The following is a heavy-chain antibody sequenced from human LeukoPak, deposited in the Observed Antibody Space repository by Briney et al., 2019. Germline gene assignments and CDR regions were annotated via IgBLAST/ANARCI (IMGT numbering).Heavy chain of an antibody. CDR1: GYTFTGYY. V-gene: IGHV1-2*02. CDR2: INPNSGGT. CDR3: WVSGRPHFNY. J-gene: IGHJ4*02. Sequence: GASVKVSCKASGYTFTGYYMHWVRQAPGQGLEWMGWINPNSGGTNYAQKFQGRVIMTRDTSINTAYMELSRLRFDDTAVYYCWVSGRPHFNYWGQGTLVTVSS. D-gene: IGHD6-19*01.